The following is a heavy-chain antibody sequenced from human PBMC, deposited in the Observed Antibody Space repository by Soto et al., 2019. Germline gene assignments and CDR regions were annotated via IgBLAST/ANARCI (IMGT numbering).Heavy chain of an antibody. J-gene: IGHJ3*02. Sequence: EVHLVESGGDLVKPGGSLRLSCAASGFTFSNAWMNWVRQAPGKGLEWVGRIKTKAHGGTTDYAAPVRGRFTISRDDSKNTLYLQMNSLKTEDTALYYCTSNDAFDIWGQGTMVTVSS. CDR2: IKTKAHGGTT. V-gene: IGHV3-15*07. CDR1: GFTFSNAW. CDR3: TSNDAFDI.